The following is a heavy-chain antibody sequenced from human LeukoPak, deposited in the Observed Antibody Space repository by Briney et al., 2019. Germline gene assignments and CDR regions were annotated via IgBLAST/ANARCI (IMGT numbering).Heavy chain of an antibody. CDR1: GITFRSYG. CDR3: ARETVTRFDY. J-gene: IGHJ4*02. Sequence: GGSLRLSCAASGITFRSYGMHWVRQTPGKGLEWVAVISYDGSNKYYADSVKGRFTISRDNSKNTLYLQMNSLRAEDTAVYYCARETVTRFDYWGQGTLVTVSS. CDR2: ISYDGSNK. V-gene: IGHV3-30*19. D-gene: IGHD4-11*01.